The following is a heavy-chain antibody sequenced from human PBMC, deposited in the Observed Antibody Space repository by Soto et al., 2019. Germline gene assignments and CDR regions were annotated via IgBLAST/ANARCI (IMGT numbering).Heavy chain of an antibody. D-gene: IGHD3-22*01. J-gene: IGHJ2*01. Sequence: QVQLVQSGAEVKKPGSSVKVSCKASGGTFSSYTISWVRQAPGQGLEWMGRIIPILGIANYAQKFQGRVTITADKSTSTAYMELSSLRSEDKAVYYCAVDYYDSKGYFDLWGRGTLVTVSS. CDR2: IIPILGIA. CDR3: AVDYYDSKGYFDL. V-gene: IGHV1-69*02. CDR1: GGTFSSYT.